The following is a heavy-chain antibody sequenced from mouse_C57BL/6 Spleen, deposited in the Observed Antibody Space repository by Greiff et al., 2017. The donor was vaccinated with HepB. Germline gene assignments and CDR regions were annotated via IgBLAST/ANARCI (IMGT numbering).Heavy chain of an antibody. CDR1: GYTFTSYW. D-gene: IGHD1-1*01. CDR3: AGSGSHYYGSSPWFAY. V-gene: IGHV1-55*01. J-gene: IGHJ3*01. Sequence: QVQLQQSGAELVKPGASVKMSCKASGYTFTSYWITWVKQRPGQGLEWIGDIYPGSGSTNYNEKFKSKATLTVDKSSSTAYMQLSSLTSEYSAFYYCAGSGSHYYGSSPWFAYWGQGTLVTVSA. CDR2: IYPGSGST.